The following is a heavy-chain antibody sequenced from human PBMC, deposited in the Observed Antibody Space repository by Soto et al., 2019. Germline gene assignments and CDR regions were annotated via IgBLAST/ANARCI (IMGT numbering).Heavy chain of an antibody. D-gene: IGHD2-2*01. J-gene: IGHJ6*02. V-gene: IGHV3-33*01. CDR3: ARPVFSAARGGYYYYGMDV. CDR1: GFTFSSYG. Sequence: QVQLVESGGGVVQPGRSLRLSCAASGFTFSSYGMHWVRQAPGKGLEWVAVIWYDGSNKYYADSVKGRFTISRDNSKNTLYLQMNSLRAEDTAVYYCARPVFSAARGGYYYYGMDVWGQGTTVTVSS. CDR2: IWYDGSNK.